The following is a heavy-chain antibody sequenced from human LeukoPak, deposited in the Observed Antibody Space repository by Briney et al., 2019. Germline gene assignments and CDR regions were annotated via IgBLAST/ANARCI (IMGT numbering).Heavy chain of an antibody. J-gene: IGHJ3*02. CDR3: ARDYYDSSGYLLGLGDDAFDI. Sequence: GGSLRLSCAASGFTFSSYEMNWVRQAPGKGLEWVSYISSSGSTIYYADSVKGRFTISRDNAKNSLYLQMNSLRAEDTAVYYCARDYYDSSGYLLGLGDDAFDIWGQGTMVTVSS. CDR2: ISSSGSTI. V-gene: IGHV3-48*03. D-gene: IGHD3-22*01. CDR1: GFTFSSYE.